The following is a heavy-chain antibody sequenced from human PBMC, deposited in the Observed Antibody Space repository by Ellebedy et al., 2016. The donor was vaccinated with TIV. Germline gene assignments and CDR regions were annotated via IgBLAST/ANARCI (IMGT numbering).Heavy chain of an antibody. D-gene: IGHD3-10*01. J-gene: IGHJ4*02. CDR3: AKDLPAAADGSGSPLDY. V-gene: IGHV3-30*02. CDR2: IRFDGSNK. CDR1: RFTFSTYS. Sequence: GESLKISCAASRFTFSTYSMNWVRQAPGKGLEWVAFIRFDGSNKYYADSVRGRFTISRDNSENTLYLQMNSLRVADTAVYFCAKDLPAAADGSGSPLDYWGQGTLVTVSS.